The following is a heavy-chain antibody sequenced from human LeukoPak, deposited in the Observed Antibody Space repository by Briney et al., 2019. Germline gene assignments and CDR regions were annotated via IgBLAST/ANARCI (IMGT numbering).Heavy chain of an antibody. D-gene: IGHD6-6*01. CDR1: GYTFTSYF. V-gene: IGHV1-46*01. CDR3: ARTAGRTFDY. J-gene: IGHJ4*02. Sequence: GASVKVSCKASGYTFTSYFMHWVRQAPGQGLEWTGIINPSGGSTSYAQKFQGRVTMTRDTSTSTVYMELSSLRSVDTAVYYCARTAGRTFDYWGQGTLVTVSS. CDR2: INPSGGST.